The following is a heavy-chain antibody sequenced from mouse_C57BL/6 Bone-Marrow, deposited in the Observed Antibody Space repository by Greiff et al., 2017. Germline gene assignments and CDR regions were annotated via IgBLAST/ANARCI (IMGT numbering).Heavy chain of an antibody. CDR1: GFTITNTY. CDR3: ANNYCGSFYYAMDY. CDR2: IDPANGNT. V-gene: IGHV14-3*01. J-gene: IGHJ4*01. Sequence: DVQLVESVAELVRPGASVKLSCTASGFTITNTYMHWVKQRPEQGLEWIGRIDPANGNTKYAPKFQGKATITADPSSNTAYLQLSSLTSEDTAIYYCANNYCGSFYYAMDYWGQGTSVTVSS. D-gene: IGHD1-1*01.